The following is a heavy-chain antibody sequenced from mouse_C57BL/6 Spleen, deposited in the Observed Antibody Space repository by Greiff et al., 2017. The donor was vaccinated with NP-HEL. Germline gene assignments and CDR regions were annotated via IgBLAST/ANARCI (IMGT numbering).Heavy chain of an antibody. V-gene: IGHV1-64*01. D-gene: IGHD2-1*01. Sequence: VQLQQPGAELVKPGASVKLSCKASGYTFTSYWMHWVKQRPGQGLEWIGMIHPNSGSTNYNEKFKSKATLTVDKSSSTAYMQLSSLTSEDSAVYYCARGYYGNYGYYAMDYWGQGTSVTVSS. CDR3: ARGYYGNYGYYAMDY. J-gene: IGHJ4*01. CDR1: GYTFTSYW. CDR2: IHPNSGST.